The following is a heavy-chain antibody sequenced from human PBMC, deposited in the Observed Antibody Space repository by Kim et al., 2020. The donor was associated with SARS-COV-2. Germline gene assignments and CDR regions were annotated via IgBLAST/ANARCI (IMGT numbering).Heavy chain of an antibody. V-gene: IGHV4-4*07. CDR3: ARAFSYYYDSSGYYSYYYGMDV. CDR2: IYTSGST. CDR1: GGSISSYY. D-gene: IGHD3-22*01. Sequence: SETLSLTCTVSGGSISSYYWSWIRQPAGKGLEWIGRIYTSGSTNYNPSLKSRVTMAVDTSKNPFSLKLSSVTAADTAVYYCARAFSYYYDSSGYYSYYYGMDVWGQGTTVTVSS. J-gene: IGHJ6*02.